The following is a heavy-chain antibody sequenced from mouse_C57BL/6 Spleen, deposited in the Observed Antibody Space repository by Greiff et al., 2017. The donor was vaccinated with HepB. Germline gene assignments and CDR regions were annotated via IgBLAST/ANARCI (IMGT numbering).Heavy chain of an antibody. D-gene: IGHD3-2*02. V-gene: IGHV1-15*01. CDR1: GYTFTDYE. CDR3: TRSIGQLRLLAY. Sequence: VQLQQSGAELVRPGASVTLSCKASGYTFTDYEMHWVKQTPVHGLEWIGAIDPETGGAAYNQKFKGKAILTADKSSSTAYMELRSLTSEDSAVYYCTRSIGQLRLLAYWGQGTLVTVSA. J-gene: IGHJ3*01. CDR2: IDPETGGA.